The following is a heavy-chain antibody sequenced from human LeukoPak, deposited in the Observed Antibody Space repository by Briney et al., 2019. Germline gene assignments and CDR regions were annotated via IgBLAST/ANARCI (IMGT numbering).Heavy chain of an antibody. CDR3: AKFTYYYDSSGTGFDY. D-gene: IGHD3-22*01. V-gene: IGHV3-23*01. J-gene: IGHJ4*02. CDR2: IISSGGST. Sequence: PGGSLRLSCAASGFTFSSYAMSWVRQAPGKGLEWVSTIISSGGSTYYADSVKGRFTVSRDNSKSMLYPQIKSLRAEDTAVYYCAKFTYYYDSSGTGFDYWGQGTLVTVSS. CDR1: GFTFSSYA.